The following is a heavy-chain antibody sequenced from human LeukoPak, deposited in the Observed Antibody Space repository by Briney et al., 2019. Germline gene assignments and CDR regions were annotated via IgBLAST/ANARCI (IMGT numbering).Heavy chain of an antibody. J-gene: IGHJ4*02. CDR3: ARVAPYYYGSGSYFDY. CDR1: GGSFSGYY. V-gene: IGHV4-34*01. Sequence: SETLSLTCAVYGGSFSGYYWSWIRQPPGKGLEWIGEINHSGSTNYNPSLKSRVTISVDTSKNQFSLKLSSVTAADTAVYYCARVAPYYYGSGSYFDYWGQGTLVIVSS. CDR2: INHSGST. D-gene: IGHD3-10*01.